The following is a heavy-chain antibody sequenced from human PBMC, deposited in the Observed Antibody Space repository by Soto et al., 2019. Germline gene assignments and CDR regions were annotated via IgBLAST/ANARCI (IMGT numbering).Heavy chain of an antibody. V-gene: IGHV3-23*01. CDR2: ISSTGGST. CDR3: AKDREGGDY. D-gene: IGHD1-26*01. Sequence: PGGSLRLSCAASGFTFSNYAMSWVRQAPGKGLDWVSCISSTGGSTYYADSVKGRFTISRDNSKNTLYLQMNSLRAEDTAIYYCAKDREGGDYWGQGALVTVSS. CDR1: GFTFSNYA. J-gene: IGHJ4*02.